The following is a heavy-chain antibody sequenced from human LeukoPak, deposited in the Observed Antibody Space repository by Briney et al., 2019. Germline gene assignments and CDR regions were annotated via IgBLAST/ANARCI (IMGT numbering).Heavy chain of an antibody. V-gene: IGHV3-23*01. J-gene: IGHJ4*02. CDR2: ISGGGGTS. CDR1: GFTFSSYA. Sequence: GGSLRLSCAASGFTFSSYAMSWVRQAPGRGLEWVSGISGGGGTSYYAESVKGRFTISRDNSKNTLYLQMNSLRAEDTAVYYCAKDRTSSPGAYWGQGTLVTVSS. CDR3: AKDRTSSPGAY. D-gene: IGHD6-6*01.